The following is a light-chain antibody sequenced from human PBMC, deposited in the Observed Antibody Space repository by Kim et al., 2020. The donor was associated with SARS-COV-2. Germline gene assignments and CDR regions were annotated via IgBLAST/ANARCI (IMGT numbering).Light chain of an antibody. CDR3: QQYGAWRA. CDR1: HSVSNS. CDR2: GAS. Sequence: EIVMTQSPATLSVSPGERATLSCRASHSVSNSLAWYQHKPGQAPRLLIYGASTRATGIPARFSGSGSGTEFTLTISSLQSEDIAVYFCQQYGAWRAFGQGTKVDIK. J-gene: IGKJ2*01. V-gene: IGKV3-15*01.